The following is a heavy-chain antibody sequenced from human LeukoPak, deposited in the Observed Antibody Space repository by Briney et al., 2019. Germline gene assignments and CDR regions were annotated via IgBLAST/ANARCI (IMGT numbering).Heavy chain of an antibody. CDR2: INTDGSST. V-gene: IGHV3-74*01. D-gene: IGHD3-3*01. CDR1: GFTFSSYW. CDR3: ARMHRRGFWSGSNYFDY. Sequence: PGGSLRLSCAASGFTFSSYWIHWVRQAPGKGLVWVSRINTDGSSTSYADSVKGRFTISRDNAKNTLYLQMNSLRAEDTAVYYCARMHRRGFWSGSNYFDYWGQGTLVTVSS. J-gene: IGHJ4*02.